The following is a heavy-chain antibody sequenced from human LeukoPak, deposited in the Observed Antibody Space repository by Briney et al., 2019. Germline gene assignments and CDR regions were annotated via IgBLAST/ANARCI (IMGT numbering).Heavy chain of an antibody. V-gene: IGHV3-48*04. J-gene: IGHJ4*02. CDR3: ARDSGITLLRGVIDY. CDR1: GFTFDTYS. D-gene: IGHD3-10*01. CDR2: ISSSGSTR. Sequence: GGSLRLSCAASGFTFDTYSMSWVRQAPGKGLEGVSYISSSGSTRYYADSVKGRFTISRDNAKNSLYLQINSLRAEDTALYYCARDSGITLLRGVIDYWGQGTLVTVSS.